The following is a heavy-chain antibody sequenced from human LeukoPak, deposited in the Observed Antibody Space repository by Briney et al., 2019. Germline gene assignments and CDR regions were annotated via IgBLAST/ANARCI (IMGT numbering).Heavy chain of an antibody. V-gene: IGHV1-2*02. Sequence: ASVKVSCKASGYTFTGYYMHWVRQAPGQGLEWMGWINPNSGGTNYAQKFQGRVTMTRDTSISTAYMELSRLRSDDTAVYYCARGFRDGYNYLYRSFWFDPWGQGTLVTVSS. D-gene: IGHD5-24*01. CDR2: INPNSGGT. J-gene: IGHJ5*02. CDR1: GYTFTGYY. CDR3: ARGFRDGYNYLYRSFWFDP.